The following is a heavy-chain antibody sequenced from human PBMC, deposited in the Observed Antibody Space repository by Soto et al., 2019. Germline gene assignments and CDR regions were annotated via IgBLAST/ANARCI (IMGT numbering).Heavy chain of an antibody. CDR2: IFYSGSA. V-gene: IGHV4-39*01. Sequence: PSETLSLTCTVSGGSISSSSYYWGWIRQPPGKGLEWIGSIFYSGSAYYNPSLKSRVTISVDTSKNQFSLKLSSVTAADTAVYYCACIFSGGYSYGFDYYGMDVWGKGTTVT. D-gene: IGHD5-18*01. J-gene: IGHJ6*04. CDR3: ACIFSGGYSYGFDYYGMDV. CDR1: GGSISSSSYY.